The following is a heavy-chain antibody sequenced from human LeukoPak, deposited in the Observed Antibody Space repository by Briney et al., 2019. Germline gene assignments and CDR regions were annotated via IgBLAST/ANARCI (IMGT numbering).Heavy chain of an antibody. J-gene: IGHJ5*02. D-gene: IGHD5-18*01. Sequence: ASVKVSCKASGYTFNNHYMYWVRQAPGQGLEWMGVINPSGGSTSYAQKFQGRVTMTRDTSTSTVYMELSSLRSEDTAVYYCARDRGTAMAYNWFDPWGQGTLVTVSS. CDR2: INPSGGST. V-gene: IGHV1-46*02. CDR1: GYTFNNHY. CDR3: ARDRGTAMAYNWFDP.